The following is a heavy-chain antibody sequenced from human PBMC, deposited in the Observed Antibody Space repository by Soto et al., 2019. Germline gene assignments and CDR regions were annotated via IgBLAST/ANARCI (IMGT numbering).Heavy chain of an antibody. Sequence: GASVKVSCKASGYTFTSYAMHWVRQAPGQRLEWMGWINAGNGNTKYSQKFQGRVTITRDTSASTAYMELSSLRSEDTAVYYCAREWVFLVRRGMYFDYWGQGTLVTVSS. CDR2: INAGNGNT. CDR3: AREWVFLVRRGMYFDY. D-gene: IGHD6-6*01. CDR1: GYTFTSYA. V-gene: IGHV1-3*01. J-gene: IGHJ4*02.